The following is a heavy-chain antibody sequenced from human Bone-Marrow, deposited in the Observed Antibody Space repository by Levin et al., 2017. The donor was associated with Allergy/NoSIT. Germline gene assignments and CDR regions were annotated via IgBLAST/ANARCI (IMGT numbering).Heavy chain of an antibody. D-gene: IGHD1-26*01. J-gene: IGHJ4*02. Sequence: ETLSLTCAASGFTFSSYAMSWVRQAPGKGLEWVSAISGSGGSTYYADSVKGRFTISRDNSKNTLYLQMNSLRAEDTAVYYCAKSLSGTLFDYWGQGTLVTVSS. CDR3: AKSLSGTLFDY. CDR1: GFTFSSYA. CDR2: ISGSGGST. V-gene: IGHV3-23*01.